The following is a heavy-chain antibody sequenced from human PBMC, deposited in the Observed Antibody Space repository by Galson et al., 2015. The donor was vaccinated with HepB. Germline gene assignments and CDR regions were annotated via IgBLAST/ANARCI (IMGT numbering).Heavy chain of an antibody. V-gene: IGHV3-7*03. Sequence: SLRLSCAASGFTFSGYWMSWLRQAPGKGLEWVANINLDGSEKYYVDSVKGRFTISRDNAKNSLYLQMNSLRAEDTAVYYCARVISSGWYDDYWGQGTLVTVSS. CDR1: GFTFSGYW. J-gene: IGHJ4*02. D-gene: IGHD6-19*01. CDR3: ARVISSGWYDDY. CDR2: INLDGSEK.